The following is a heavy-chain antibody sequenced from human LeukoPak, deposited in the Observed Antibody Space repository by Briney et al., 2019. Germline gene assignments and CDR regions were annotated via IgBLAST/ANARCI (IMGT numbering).Heavy chain of an antibody. J-gene: IGHJ1*01. Sequence: VASVKVSCKASGYTFTGYYMHWVRQAPGQGLEWMGWIDPNSGGTNYAQNFQGRVTMTRDTSISTAYMELSRLRSDDTAVYYCARGHTMVRGATEPFQHWGQGTLVTVSS. V-gene: IGHV1-2*02. CDR1: GYTFTGYY. CDR3: ARGHTMVRGATEPFQH. CDR2: IDPNSGGT. D-gene: IGHD3-10*01.